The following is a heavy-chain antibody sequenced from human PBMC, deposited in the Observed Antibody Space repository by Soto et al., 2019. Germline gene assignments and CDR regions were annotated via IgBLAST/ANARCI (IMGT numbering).Heavy chain of an antibody. CDR2: IYPGDSTT. CDR3: AVKQNWFDP. CDR1: GYDFTNYW. Sequence: GESLKISCQTSGYDFTNYWIGWVRQMPGKGLELMGIIYPGDSTTKYRPSFQGQVTISADKSTTTAYLQWNSLKASDTAMYYFAVKQNWFDPWGQGTLVTVSS. V-gene: IGHV5-51*01. J-gene: IGHJ5*02.